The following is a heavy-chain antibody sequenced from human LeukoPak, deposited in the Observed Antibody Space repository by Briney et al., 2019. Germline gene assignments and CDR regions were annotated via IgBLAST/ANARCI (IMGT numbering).Heavy chain of an antibody. CDR1: GFPFSSYA. Sequence: GGSLSLSCAASGFPFSSYAMSWVRQAPGKGLEWVSLISGASTSTYYADSVKGRFTISRDNFKNTLYLQMNSLRAEDTAVYYCAKDRDDYVWGSYLGAFDIWGQGTMVTVSS. D-gene: IGHD3-16*01. CDR3: AKDRDDYVWGSYLGAFDI. CDR2: ISGASTST. V-gene: IGHV3-23*01. J-gene: IGHJ3*02.